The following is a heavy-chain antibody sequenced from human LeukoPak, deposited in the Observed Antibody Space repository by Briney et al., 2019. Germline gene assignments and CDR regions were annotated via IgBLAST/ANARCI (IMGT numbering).Heavy chain of an antibody. CDR1: GGSISSY. CDR2: IYGSGTT. Sequence: SETLSLTCTVSGGSISSYWSWIRQPAGKGLEWIGRIYGSGTTTYNPSLKSRVSMSIDTSKNQFSLKLMSVTAADTAVYYCARDSGTTGEVKFDPWGQGTLVTVSS. CDR3: ARDSGTTGEVKFDP. V-gene: IGHV4-4*07. D-gene: IGHD3-10*01. J-gene: IGHJ5*02.